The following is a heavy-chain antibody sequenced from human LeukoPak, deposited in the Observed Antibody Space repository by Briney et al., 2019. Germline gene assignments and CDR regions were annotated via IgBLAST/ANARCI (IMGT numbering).Heavy chain of an antibody. Sequence: GGSLRLSCAASGFTVSSNYMSWVRQAPGKGLKWVAFIRDDGRNKYYTDSVKGRFTISRDNSKNTLYLQMNSLRAEGTGVYYCAKDLNYGDLLDYWGQGTLVTVSS. CDR3: AKDLNYGDLLDY. CDR1: GFTVSSNY. CDR2: IRDDGRNK. V-gene: IGHV3-30*02. J-gene: IGHJ4*02. D-gene: IGHD4-17*01.